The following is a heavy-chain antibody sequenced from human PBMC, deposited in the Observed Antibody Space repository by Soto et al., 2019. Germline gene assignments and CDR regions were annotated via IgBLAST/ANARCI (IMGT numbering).Heavy chain of an antibody. D-gene: IGHD1-26*01. CDR1: GDSVSSGIYY. CDR2: VYFTGSA. Sequence: QVQLQESGPGLVKPSETLSLTCTVSGDSVSSGIYYWSWIRQPPGKGLEWLGYVYFTGSADYNPSLKSRVTISLNTSKNQFSLRLTSVTAADTAVYYCARGRRSTSYLDYWGQGTLVTVSS. J-gene: IGHJ4*02. CDR3: ARGRRSTSYLDY. V-gene: IGHV4-61*01.